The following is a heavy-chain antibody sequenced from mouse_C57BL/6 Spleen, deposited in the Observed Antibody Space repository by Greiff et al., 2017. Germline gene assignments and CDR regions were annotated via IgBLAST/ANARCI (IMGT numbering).Heavy chain of an antibody. D-gene: IGHD1-1*01. CDR3: ARALFATVVATPLAY. CDR1: GFNIKNTY. Sequence: EVQLQESVAELVRPGASVKLSCTASGFNIKNTYMHWVKQRPEQGLEWIGRIDPANGNTKYAPKFQGKATITADTSANTAYLQLSSLTSEDTAIYYCARALFATVVATPLAYWGQGTLVTVSA. V-gene: IGHV14-3*01. CDR2: IDPANGNT. J-gene: IGHJ3*01.